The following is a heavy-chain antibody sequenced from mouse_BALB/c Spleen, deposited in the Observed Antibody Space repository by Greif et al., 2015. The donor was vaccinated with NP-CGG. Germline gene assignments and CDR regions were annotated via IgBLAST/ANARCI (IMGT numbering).Heavy chain of an antibody. CDR2: ISSGSSTI. V-gene: IGHV5-17*02. CDR3: ARLFDY. J-gene: IGHJ2*01. Sequence: EVQLVESGGGLVQPGGSRKLSCAASGFTFSSLGMHWVRQAPEKGLEWVAYISSGSSTIYYADTVKGRFTISRDNPKNTLFLQMTSLRSEDTAMYYCARLFDYWGQGTTLTVSS. CDR1: GFTFSSLG.